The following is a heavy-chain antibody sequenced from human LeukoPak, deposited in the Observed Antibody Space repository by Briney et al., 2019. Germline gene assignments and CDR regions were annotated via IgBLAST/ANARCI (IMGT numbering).Heavy chain of an antibody. V-gene: IGHV1-18*04. CDR3: ADGGYSSGAFDI. CDR2: ISAYNGNT. D-gene: IGHD6-19*01. CDR1: GYTFTGYY. Sequence: ASVKVSCKASGYTFTGYYMHWVRQAPGQGLEWMGWISAYNGNTNYAQKLQGRVTMTTDTSTSTAYMELRSLRSDDTAVYYCADGGYSSGAFDIWGQGTMVTVSS. J-gene: IGHJ3*02.